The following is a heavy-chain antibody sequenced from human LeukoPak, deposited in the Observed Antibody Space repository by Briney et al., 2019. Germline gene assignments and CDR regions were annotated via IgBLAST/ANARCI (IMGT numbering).Heavy chain of an antibody. J-gene: IGHJ4*02. V-gene: IGHV3-21*01. CDR1: GFTFSSYS. Sequence: PGGSLRLSCAASGFTFSSYSMNWVRQAPGKGLEWGSSISSSRGDRYYADSVKGRFTIYRDNAKTSLYLQMNSLRAEDTAVYYCASLIVLTRIFDYWAQGTLVTVSS. CDR2: ISSSRGDR. D-gene: IGHD2-8*01. CDR3: ASLIVLTRIFDY.